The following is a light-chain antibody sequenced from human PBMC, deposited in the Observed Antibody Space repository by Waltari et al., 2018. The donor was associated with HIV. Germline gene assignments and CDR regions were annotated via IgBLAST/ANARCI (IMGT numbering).Light chain of an antibody. Sequence: DIVMTQSPLSLSVTPGEPASISCRSSQSLLHNNGNNYLDWYLQKPGQSPHLLIYLGSYRSSGGPDRFSGSGSGTDFTLKISRVEAEDVGVYYCMQALQTHRTFGQGTKVEIK. V-gene: IGKV2-28*01. J-gene: IGKJ1*01. CDR3: MQALQTHRT. CDR1: QSLLHNNGNNY. CDR2: LGS.